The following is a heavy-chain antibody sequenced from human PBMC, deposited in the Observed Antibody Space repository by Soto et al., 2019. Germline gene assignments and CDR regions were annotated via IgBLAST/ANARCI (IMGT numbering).Heavy chain of an antibody. Sequence: ASVKVSCKASGYTFKSYAMHWVRQAPGHRLEWMGCINAGNGNTKYSQKFQGRVTITRDTSASTAYMELSSLRSEDTAVYYCAREGDSSSWYVRNYYYGMDVWGQGTTVTVSS. V-gene: IGHV1-3*01. D-gene: IGHD6-13*01. CDR1: GYTFKSYA. CDR3: AREGDSSSWYVRNYYYGMDV. J-gene: IGHJ6*02. CDR2: INAGNGNT.